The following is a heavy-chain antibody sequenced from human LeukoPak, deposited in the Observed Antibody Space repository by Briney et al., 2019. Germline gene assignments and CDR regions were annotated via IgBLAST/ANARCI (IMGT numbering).Heavy chain of an antibody. V-gene: IGHV1-69*13. Sequence: SVKVSCKASDYTFSSYAISWVRQAPGQGLEWMGGIIPIFGTANYAQKFQGRVTITADESTSTAYMELSSLRSEDTAVYYCARDQSYGDYDYWGQGTLVTVSS. CDR3: ARDQSYGDYDY. D-gene: IGHD4-17*01. CDR2: IIPIFGTA. CDR1: DYTFSSYA. J-gene: IGHJ4*02.